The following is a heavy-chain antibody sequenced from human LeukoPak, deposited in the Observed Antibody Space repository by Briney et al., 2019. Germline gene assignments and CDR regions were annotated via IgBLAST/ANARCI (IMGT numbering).Heavy chain of an antibody. V-gene: IGHV5-51*01. CDR3: ARLGFLEWLSHFDY. D-gene: IGHD3-3*01. CDR1: GYSFTIYS. CDR2: IYPGDSAT. Sequence: PGESLKISCKASGYSFTIYSIGWVRQMPGKGLEWMGIIYPGDSATRYSPSFQGQVYISADKSISTAYLQWSGLYASDTAMYYCARLGFLEWLSHFDYWGQGTLSPSPQ. J-gene: IGHJ4*02.